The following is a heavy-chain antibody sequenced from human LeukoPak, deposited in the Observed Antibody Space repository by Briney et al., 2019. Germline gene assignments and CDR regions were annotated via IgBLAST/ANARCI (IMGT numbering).Heavy chain of an antibody. D-gene: IGHD3-10*01. CDR3: AKTPSAYGSGSYYTKMGLAYYYYMDV. Sequence: PGGSLRLSCAASGFTFSSYGMHWVRQAPGKGLEWVAFIRYDGSNKYYADSVKGRFTISRDNSKNTLYLQMNSLRAEDTAVYYCAKTPSAYGSGSYYTKMGLAYYYYMDVWGKGTTVTISS. CDR2: IRYDGSNK. J-gene: IGHJ6*03. CDR1: GFTFSSYG. V-gene: IGHV3-30*02.